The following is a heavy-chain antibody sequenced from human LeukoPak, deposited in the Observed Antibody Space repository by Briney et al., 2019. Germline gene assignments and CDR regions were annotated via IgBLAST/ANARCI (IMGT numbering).Heavy chain of an antibody. Sequence: GGSLRLSCAASGFTFTSYAMSWVRQAPGKGLEWVSAISGSSGNTYFADSVKGRFTISRDNSKNTLYLQMNSLRVEDTAVYYCAKATGSYFQAAFDIWGQGTMVTVSS. J-gene: IGHJ3*02. V-gene: IGHV3-23*01. D-gene: IGHD1-26*01. CDR1: GFTFTSYA. CDR3: AKATGSYFQAAFDI. CDR2: ISGSSGNT.